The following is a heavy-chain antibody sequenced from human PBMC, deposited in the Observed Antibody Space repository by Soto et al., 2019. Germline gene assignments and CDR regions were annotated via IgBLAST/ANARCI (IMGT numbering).Heavy chain of an antibody. Sequence: PSETLSLTCAVSGGSISSSNWWSWVRQPPGKGLEWIGEIYHSGNTNYNPSLKSRVTISVDKSKNQFSLKLSSVTAADTAVYYCARVRPSTRTGDLDYWGQGTLVTVSS. V-gene: IGHV4-4*02. CDR1: GGSISSSNW. D-gene: IGHD2-2*01. J-gene: IGHJ4*02. CDR2: IYHSGNT. CDR3: ARVRPSTRTGDLDY.